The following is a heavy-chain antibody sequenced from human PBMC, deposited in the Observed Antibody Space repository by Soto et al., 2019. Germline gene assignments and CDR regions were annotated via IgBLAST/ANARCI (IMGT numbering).Heavy chain of an antibody. CDR3: ARGSAYKRVGNSDF. Sequence: QVQLVQSGAEVKKPGASVKVSCKASGYTFTDYHIHWVRQAPGQGLEFMGLINTNNGGAGSAQQFQGRVTVTRDTSIATVYMELSNLRSDDTALYYCARGSAYKRVGNSDFWGQGTPVTVSS. V-gene: IGHV1-2*02. CDR2: INTNNGGA. CDR1: GYTFTDYH. J-gene: IGHJ4*02. D-gene: IGHD6-19*01.